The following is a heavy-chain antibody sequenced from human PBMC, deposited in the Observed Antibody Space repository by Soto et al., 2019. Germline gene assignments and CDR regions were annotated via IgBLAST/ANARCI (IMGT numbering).Heavy chain of an antibody. J-gene: IGHJ3*02. CDR1: GYSFTSYW. V-gene: IGHV5-51*01. CDR3: ARPTLPYCGGDCYTKDAFDS. D-gene: IGHD2-21*01. CDR2: IYPGDSDT. Sequence: PGESLKISCKGSGYSFTSYWIGWVRQMPGKGLEWMGIIYPGDSDTRYSPSFQGQVTISADKSISTAYLQWSSLKASDTAMYYCARPTLPYCGGDCYTKDAFDSWGQGTMVNVSS.